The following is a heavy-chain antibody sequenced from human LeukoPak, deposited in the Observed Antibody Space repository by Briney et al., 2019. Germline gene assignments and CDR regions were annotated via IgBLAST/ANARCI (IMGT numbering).Heavy chain of an antibody. J-gene: IGHJ3*02. V-gene: IGHV3-66*02. Sequence: GGSLRLSCAASGFTVSSNYMSWVRQAPGKGLEWVSVIYSGGSTYCADSVKGRFTISRDNSKNTLYLQMNSLRAEDTAVYYCARDRNCSSTSCYSDAFDIWGQGTMVTVSS. D-gene: IGHD2-2*01. CDR1: GFTVSSNY. CDR2: IYSGGST. CDR3: ARDRNCSSTSCYSDAFDI.